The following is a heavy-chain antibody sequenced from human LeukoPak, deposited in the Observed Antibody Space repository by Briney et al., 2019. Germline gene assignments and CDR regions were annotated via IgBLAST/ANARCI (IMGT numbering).Heavy chain of an antibody. Sequence: SETLSLTCTVSGGSISSSSYYWGWIRQPPGKGLEWIGSIYYSGSTYYNPSLKSRVTISVGTSKNQFSLKLSSVTAADTAVYYCARVDGGYYFAGIDYWGQGTLVTVSS. V-gene: IGHV4-39*07. D-gene: IGHD3-22*01. CDR3: ARVDGGYYFAGIDY. CDR1: GGSISSSSYY. CDR2: IYYSGST. J-gene: IGHJ4*02.